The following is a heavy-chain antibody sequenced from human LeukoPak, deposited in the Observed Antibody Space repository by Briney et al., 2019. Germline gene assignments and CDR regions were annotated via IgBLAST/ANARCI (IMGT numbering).Heavy chain of an antibody. CDR1: GFTFSSHW. CDR2: INWNGGST. D-gene: IGHD3-9*01. J-gene: IGHJ4*02. V-gene: IGHV3-74*01. Sequence: PGGSLRLSCAASGFTFSSHWMHWVRQAPGKGLEWVSGINWNGGSTGYADSVKGRFTISRDNSKNTLYLQMNSLRAEDTAVYYCARGGTGYYPNYWGQGTLATVSS. CDR3: ARGGTGYYPNY.